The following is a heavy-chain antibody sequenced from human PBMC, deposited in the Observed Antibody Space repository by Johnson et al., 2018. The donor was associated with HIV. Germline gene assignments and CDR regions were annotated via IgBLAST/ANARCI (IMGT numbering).Heavy chain of an antibody. CDR3: AKDMGEGDCEEWASDYYDFGRDYPCLDPRGVVGTFDI. CDR2: ISGSARST. D-gene: IGHD3-3*01. V-gene: IGHV3-23*04. J-gene: IGHJ3*02. CDR1: GFTFSACA. Sequence: VQLVESGGGLVQSGGSLRLSCAASGFTFSACAMSWVRQAPGKGLEWVSAISGSARSTYYADSVRGRFPISTDNSKKTLFLQMNSLRVEDTAVYYCAKDMGEGDCEEWASDYYDFGRDYPCLDPRGVVGTFDIWGQGTMVTVSS.